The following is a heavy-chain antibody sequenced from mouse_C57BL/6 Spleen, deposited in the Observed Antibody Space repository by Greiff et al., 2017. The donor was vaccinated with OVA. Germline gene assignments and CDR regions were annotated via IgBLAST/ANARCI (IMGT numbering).Heavy chain of an antibody. Sequence: VQLQQSGAELVRPGASVTLSCKASGYTFTDYEMHWVKQTPVHGLEWIGAIDPETGGTAYNQKFKGKAILTADKSSSTAYMELRSLTSEDSAVYYCTRRVTTVVASDVGGTGTTVTVSS. J-gene: IGHJ1*03. V-gene: IGHV1-15*01. CDR3: TRRVTTVVASDV. CDR1: GYTFTDYE. CDR2: IDPETGGT. D-gene: IGHD1-1*01.